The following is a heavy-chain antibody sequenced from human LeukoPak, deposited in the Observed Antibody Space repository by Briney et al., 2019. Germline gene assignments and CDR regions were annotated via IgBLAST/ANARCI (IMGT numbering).Heavy chain of an antibody. CDR3: ARDTQYCSSTSCYKRNNWFDP. V-gene: IGHV3-48*02. J-gene: IGHJ5*02. CDR1: GFTFCSYS. Sequence: GGSLRLSCAASGFTFCSYSVNWVREAPGKGLEWVSYISSRRSTIYYADAVKGRFTNSRDNAKNSLYLQMNSLGDEDTAGYFCARDTQYCSSTSCYKRNNWFDPWGQGNLVSVSS. D-gene: IGHD2-2*02. CDR2: ISSRRSTI.